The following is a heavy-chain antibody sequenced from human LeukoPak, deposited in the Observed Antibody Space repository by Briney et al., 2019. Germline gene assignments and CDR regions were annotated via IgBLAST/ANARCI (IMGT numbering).Heavy chain of an antibody. J-gene: IGHJ3*02. CDR2: IYYSGST. D-gene: IGHD3-22*01. CDR3: ASAGPHYYDSSGYSVAFDI. CDR1: GGSISSGDYY. Sequence: PSQTLSLTCTVSGGSISSGDYYWSWIRQPPGKGLEWIGYIYYSGSTYHNPSLKSRVTISVDTSKNQFSLKLSSVTAADTAVYYCASAGPHYYDSSGYSVAFDIWGQGTMVTVSS. V-gene: IGHV4-30-4*01.